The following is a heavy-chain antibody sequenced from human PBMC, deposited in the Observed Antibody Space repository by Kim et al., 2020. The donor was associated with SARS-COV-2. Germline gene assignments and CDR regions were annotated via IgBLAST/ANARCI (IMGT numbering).Heavy chain of an antibody. CDR3: TTEWAGGYDN. D-gene: IGHD5-12*01. CDR2: IKSESDGGTI. J-gene: IGHJ4*02. Sequence: GGSLRLSCAASGFTFSNVWMSWVRQAPGKGLEWVARIKSESDGGTIDYAAPVKGRFTISRDDSENTLYLQMNSLKTEDTAVYYCTTEWAGGYDNWGQGTLVAVSS. V-gene: IGHV3-15*01. CDR1: GFTFSNVW.